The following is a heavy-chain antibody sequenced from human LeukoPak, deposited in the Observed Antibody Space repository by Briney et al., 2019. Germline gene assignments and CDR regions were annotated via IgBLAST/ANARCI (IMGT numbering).Heavy chain of an antibody. Sequence: ASVKVSCKASGYTFTDYFIHWVRQAPGQGLEWMGWIDPNTGGINFAQKFQGRVTMTRDTSISTAYMDLSSLTYDDTAVYYCARGRLISCSRSSCSPDAAFDIWGQGTMVTISS. J-gene: IGHJ3*02. V-gene: IGHV1-2*02. D-gene: IGHD2-2*01. CDR3: ARGRLISCSRSSCSPDAAFDI. CDR2: IDPNTGGI. CDR1: GYTFTDYF.